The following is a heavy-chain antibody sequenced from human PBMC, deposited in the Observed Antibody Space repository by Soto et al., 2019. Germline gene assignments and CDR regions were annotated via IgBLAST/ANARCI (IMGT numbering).Heavy chain of an antibody. D-gene: IGHD2-8*01. Sequence: QVQLVQSGVEVKEPGASVRVSCKASGYTFINYDISWVRQATGQGLEWMGWMNPGSGKTGYANKFQGRVTMTRDASTSTAHMELSSLTSEDTAVSYCAIMASFGTLIWFDPWGQGTLVTVSS. CDR2: MNPGSGKT. CDR1: GYTFINYD. J-gene: IGHJ5*02. V-gene: IGHV1-8*02. CDR3: AIMASFGTLIWFDP.